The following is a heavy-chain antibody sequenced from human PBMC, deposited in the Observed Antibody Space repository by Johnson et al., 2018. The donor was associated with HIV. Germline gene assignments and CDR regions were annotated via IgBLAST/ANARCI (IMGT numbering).Heavy chain of an antibody. Sequence: QMLLVESGGGLVKPGGSLRLSCAASGFTFSDYYMSWIRQAPGKGLEWVSYISSSGSTIYYADSVKGRFTISRDNAKNSLYLQMNSLRAEDTAVYYCARIVRMTTVVIGDAFDIWGQGTKVTVSS. V-gene: IGHV3-11*04. J-gene: IGHJ3*02. CDR1: GFTFSDYY. D-gene: IGHD4-23*01. CDR2: ISSSGSTI. CDR3: ARIVRMTTVVIGDAFDI.